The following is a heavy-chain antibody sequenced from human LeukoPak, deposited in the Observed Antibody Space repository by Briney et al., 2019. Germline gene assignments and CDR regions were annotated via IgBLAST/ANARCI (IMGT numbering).Heavy chain of an antibody. D-gene: IGHD5-18*01. J-gene: IGHJ3*02. CDR1: GGSISSGDYY. Sequence: SQTLSLTCTVSGGSISSGDYYWSWIRQPPGKGLEWIGYIYYSGSTYYNPSLKSRVTMSVDTTKNQFSLKLSSVTAADTAVYYCARQRIQLLDDAFDIWGRGTMVTVSS. V-gene: IGHV4-30-4*08. CDR2: IYYSGST. CDR3: ARQRIQLLDDAFDI.